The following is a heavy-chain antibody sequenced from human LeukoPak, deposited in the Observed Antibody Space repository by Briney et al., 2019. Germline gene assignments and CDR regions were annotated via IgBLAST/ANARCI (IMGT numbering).Heavy chain of an antibody. J-gene: IGHJ4*02. V-gene: IGHV5-51*01. D-gene: IGHD1/OR15-1a*01. CDR2: IYPGDSDT. CDR1: GYSFTSYW. Sequence: GESLKISCKGSGYSFTSYWIGWVRQMPRKGLEWMGIIYPGDSDTTYSPSFQGQVTISADKSINTAYLQWSSLRASDTAMYYCATSESQTRFDYWGQGTPVTVSS. CDR3: ATSESQTRFDY.